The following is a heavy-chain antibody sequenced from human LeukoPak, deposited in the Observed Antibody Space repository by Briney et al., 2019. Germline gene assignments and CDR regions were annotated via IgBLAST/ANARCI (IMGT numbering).Heavy chain of an antibody. V-gene: IGHV4-38-2*01. D-gene: IGHD6-19*01. CDR2: IYHSGST. J-gene: IGHJ4*02. CDR3: ASGWGSDY. Sequence: SETLSLTCAVSGYSISSGYYWGWIRQPPGKGLEWIGSIYHSGSTYYNPSLKSRVTISVDTSKNQFSPKLSSVTAADTAVYYCASGWGSDYWGQGTLVTVSS. CDR1: GYSISSGYY.